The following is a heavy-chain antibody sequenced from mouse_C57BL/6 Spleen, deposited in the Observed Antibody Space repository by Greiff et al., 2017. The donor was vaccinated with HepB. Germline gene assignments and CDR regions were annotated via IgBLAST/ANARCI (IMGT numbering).Heavy chain of an antibody. CDR1: GFTFSDYG. V-gene: IGHV5-17*01. Sequence: EVMLVESGGGLVKPGGSLKLSCAASGFTFSDYGMHWVRQAPEKGLEWVAYISSGSSTIYYADTVKGRFTISRDNAKNTLFLQMTSLRSEDTAMYYCARPYDYDGYAMDYCGQGTSVTVSS. D-gene: IGHD2-4*01. CDR2: ISSGSSTI. CDR3: ARPYDYDGYAMDY. J-gene: IGHJ4*01.